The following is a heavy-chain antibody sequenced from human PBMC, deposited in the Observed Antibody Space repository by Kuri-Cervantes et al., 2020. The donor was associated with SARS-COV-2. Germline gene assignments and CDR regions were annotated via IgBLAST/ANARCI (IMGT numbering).Heavy chain of an antibody. D-gene: IGHD3-3*01. J-gene: IGHJ4*02. CDR1: GFTFSSYA. V-gene: IGHV3-30-3*01. CDR2: ISYDGSNK. CDR3: AKMTYITIFGVVIISGNFDY. Sequence: GESLKISCAASGFTFSSYAMHWVRQAPGKGLEWVAVISYDGSNKYYADSVKGRFTISRDNSKNTLYPQMNSLRAEDTAVYYCAKMTYITIFGVVIISGNFDYWGQGTLVTVSS.